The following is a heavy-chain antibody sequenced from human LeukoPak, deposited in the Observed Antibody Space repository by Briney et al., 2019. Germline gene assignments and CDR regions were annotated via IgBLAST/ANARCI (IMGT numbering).Heavy chain of an antibody. CDR1: GFSLSSYW. CDR3: ARDYFDY. J-gene: IGHJ4*02. V-gene: IGHV3-7*01. CDR2: MKEDGSEK. Sequence: GGSLRLSCVASGFSLSSYWMGWVRQAPGKGLEWVANMKEDGSEKHYVDSVKGRFTISGDNAKNSVYLQMNSLRAEDTALYYCARDYFDYWGQGALVIVSS.